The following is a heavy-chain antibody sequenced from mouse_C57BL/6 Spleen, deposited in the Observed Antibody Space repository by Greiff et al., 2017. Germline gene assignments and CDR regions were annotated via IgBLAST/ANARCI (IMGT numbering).Heavy chain of an antibody. CDR3: AREELITSVVAYPYFDY. V-gene: IGHV2-2*01. D-gene: IGHD1-1*01. CDR1: GFSLTSYG. J-gene: IGHJ2*01. Sequence: VQLQQSGPGLVQPSQSLSITCTVSGFSLTSYGVHWVRQSPGKGLEWLGVIWRGGSTDYNAAFISRMSNSKDNSKSHVFFKMNSLQADDMAIYYCAREELITSVVAYPYFDYWGQGTTLTVSS. CDR2: IWRGGST.